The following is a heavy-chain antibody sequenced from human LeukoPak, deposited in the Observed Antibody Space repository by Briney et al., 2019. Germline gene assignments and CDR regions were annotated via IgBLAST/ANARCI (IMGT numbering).Heavy chain of an antibody. CDR3: ARESRTVEMGTSIHGHWFDP. V-gene: IGHV4-34*01. CDR2: INHSGST. Sequence: PSETLSLTCAVYGESFNNYWTWIRQSPGKGLEWIGEINHSGSTNYNPSLKSRVTISVDTSKNQFSLKLSSVTAADTAVYYCARESRTVEMGTSIHGHWFDPWGQGTLVTVSS. CDR1: GESFNNY. J-gene: IGHJ5*02. D-gene: IGHD5-24*01.